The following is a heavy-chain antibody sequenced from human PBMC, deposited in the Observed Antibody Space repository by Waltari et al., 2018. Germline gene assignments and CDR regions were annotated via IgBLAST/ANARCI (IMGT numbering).Heavy chain of an antibody. CDR1: GGSIYNSF. D-gene: IGHD1-20*01. V-gene: IGHV4-59*08. CDR3: ARWDSPGRYFGD. Sequence: QVQLQESGPGLVKPSETLSLTCSVSGGSIYNSFWNWIRPPPGKGLQWIGYIRHTGITKSNPSLNSRVTMAVDTSKSQISLRLTSVSATDTAVYFCARWDSPGRYFGDWGQGTPVTVSS. J-gene: IGHJ4*02. CDR2: IRHTGIT.